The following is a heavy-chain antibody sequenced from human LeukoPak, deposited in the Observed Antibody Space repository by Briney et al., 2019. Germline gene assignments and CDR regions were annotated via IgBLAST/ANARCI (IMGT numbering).Heavy chain of an antibody. CDR1: GYTLTDNH. CDR3: ARELGINAFDV. D-gene: IGHD1-26*01. CDR2: IDPNSGVT. J-gene: IGHJ3*01. V-gene: IGHV1-2*02. Sequence: ASVKVSCKASGYTLTDNHLYWVRQAPGQGLEWMGWIDPNSGVTNFAQNFQGRLTLTTDTSISTAYMELSRLTSDDTTVYYCARELGINAFDVWGQGTLVTVSS.